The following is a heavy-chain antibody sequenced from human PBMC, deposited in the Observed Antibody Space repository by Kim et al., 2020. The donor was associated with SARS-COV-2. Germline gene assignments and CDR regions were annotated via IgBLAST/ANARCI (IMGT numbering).Heavy chain of an antibody. D-gene: IGHD3-10*01. CDR3: ARENYYGSGSFYYYYYYGVDL. J-gene: IGHJ6*02. CDR2: ISYDGSNK. Sequence: GGSLRLSCAASGFTFSSYAMHWVRQAPGKGLEWVAVISYDGSNKYYADSVKGRFTISRDNSKNTLYLQMNSLRAEDTAVYYCARENYYGSGSFYYYYYYGVDLWGQGTTVTVSS. CDR1: GFTFSSYA. V-gene: IGHV3-30*04.